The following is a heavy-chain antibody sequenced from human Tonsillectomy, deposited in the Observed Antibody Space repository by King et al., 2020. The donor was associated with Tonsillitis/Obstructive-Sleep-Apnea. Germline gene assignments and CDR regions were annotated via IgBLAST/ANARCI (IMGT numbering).Heavy chain of an antibody. V-gene: IGHV1-18*01. CDR3: VRGDFDY. CDR1: GYTFTTWG. J-gene: IGHJ4*02. Sequence: LQLVQSGTEVKKPGASVRISCKATGYTFTTWGISWVRQAPGPGLEWMGWVSARNGDTNFADKFKDRVTMTTDTSTTTAYMEVRNLRYDDTAMYYCVRGDFDYWGQGTLVTVSS. CDR2: VSARNGDT.